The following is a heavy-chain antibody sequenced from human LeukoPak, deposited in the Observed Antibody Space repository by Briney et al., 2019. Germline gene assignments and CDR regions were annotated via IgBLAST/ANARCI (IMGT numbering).Heavy chain of an antibody. D-gene: IGHD6-19*01. J-gene: IGHJ4*02. CDR2: IRYDGTNK. CDR3: AKVGSGWYGVDY. V-gene: IGHV3-30*02. CDR1: GIIFSGYG. Sequence: GGSLRLSCEVSGIIFSGYGIHWVRQAPGKGLEWVAFIRYDGTNKYYADSVKGRFTISRDNSNNTLYLQMNSLRVEDTAVYYCAKVGSGWYGVDYWGQGTLVTVCS.